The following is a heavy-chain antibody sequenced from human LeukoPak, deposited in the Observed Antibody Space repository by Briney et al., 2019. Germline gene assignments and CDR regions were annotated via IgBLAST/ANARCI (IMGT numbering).Heavy chain of an antibody. V-gene: IGHV3-23*01. CDR1: GFTFSSYA. J-gene: IGHJ4*02. CDR3: VKYGSGSSYFDN. CDR2: ISGSGGST. Sequence: GGSLRLSCAASGFTFSSYAMSWVRQAPGKGLEWVSAISGSGGSTYYADSVKGRFTISRDNSKNTLYLQMNSLRAEDTAVYYCVKYGSGSSYFDNWGQGTLVTASS. D-gene: IGHD3-10*01.